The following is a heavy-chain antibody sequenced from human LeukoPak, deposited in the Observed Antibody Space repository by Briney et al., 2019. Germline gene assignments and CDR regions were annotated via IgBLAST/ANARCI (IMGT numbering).Heavy chain of an antibody. CDR3: AASRNLFDY. CDR2: ISYDGSNK. Sequence: GGSLRLSCAASGFTFSSYGMHWVRQAPGKGLEWVAVISYDGSNKYYADSVKGRFTISRDNSENTLYLQMNSLRAEDTAVYYCAASRNLFDYWGQGTLVTVSS. J-gene: IGHJ4*02. V-gene: IGHV3-30*03. CDR1: GFTFSSYG.